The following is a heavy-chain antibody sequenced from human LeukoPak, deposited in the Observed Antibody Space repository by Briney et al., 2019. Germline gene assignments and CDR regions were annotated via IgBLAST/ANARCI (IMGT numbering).Heavy chain of an antibody. J-gene: IGHJ4*02. Sequence: PSETLSPTCTVSGGSVSSTRHYWGWIRQPPGKGLEWIGYIYYRGSTNYNPSLKSRVTFSVDTSKNQFSLKLNSVTAADTAVYYCARGGDYGDLRYFDYWGQGTLVTVSS. V-gene: IGHV4-61*01. D-gene: IGHD4-17*01. CDR3: ARGGDYGDLRYFDY. CDR2: IYYRGST. CDR1: GGSVSSTRHY.